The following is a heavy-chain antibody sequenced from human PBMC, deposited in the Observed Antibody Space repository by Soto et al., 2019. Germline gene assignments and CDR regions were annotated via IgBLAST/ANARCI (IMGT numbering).Heavy chain of an antibody. CDR2: ISSSSSYI. Sequence: GGSLRLSCAASGFTFSSYSMNWVRQAPGKGLEWVSSISSSSSYIYYADSVKGRFTISRDNAKNSLYLQMNSLRAEDTAVYYCARDRRQCSGGSCYSLWAFDIWGQGTMVTVSS. V-gene: IGHV3-21*01. J-gene: IGHJ3*02. CDR3: ARDRRQCSGGSCYSLWAFDI. D-gene: IGHD2-15*01. CDR1: GFTFSSYS.